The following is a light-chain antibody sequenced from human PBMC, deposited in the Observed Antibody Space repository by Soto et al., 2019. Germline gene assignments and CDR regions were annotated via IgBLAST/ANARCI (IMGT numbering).Light chain of an antibody. J-gene: IGKJ1*01. Sequence: DIQLTQSPSSLSASVGDRVTITCRASQNINNYLNWYQQKPGKAPKLLIYAASSLQYEVPSRFSDSGSGTDFALTISTLQTEDFANYYCHQSYSTSTFVQGTKVDIK. V-gene: IGKV1-39*01. CDR2: AAS. CDR3: HQSYSTST. CDR1: QNINNY.